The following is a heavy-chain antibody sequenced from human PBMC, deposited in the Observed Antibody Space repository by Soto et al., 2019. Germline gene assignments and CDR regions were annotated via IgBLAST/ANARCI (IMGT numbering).Heavy chain of an antibody. J-gene: IGHJ4*02. CDR3: AKVIVVIAAAGDYFDY. D-gene: IGHD2-15*01. CDR1: GGTFSSYA. Sequence: SVKVSCKASGGTFSSYAISWVRQAPGQGLEWMGGIIPIFGTANYAQKFQGRVTITADESTSTAYMEMNSLRAEDTAVYYCAKVIVVIAAAGDYFDYWGQGTLVTVSS. CDR2: IIPIFGTA. V-gene: IGHV1-69*13.